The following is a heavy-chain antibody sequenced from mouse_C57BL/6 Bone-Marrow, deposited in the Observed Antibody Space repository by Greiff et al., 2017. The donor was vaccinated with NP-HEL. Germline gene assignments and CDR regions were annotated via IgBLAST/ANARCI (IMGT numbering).Heavy chain of an antibody. Sequence: QVQLQQSGAELVRPGTSVKMSCKASGYTFTNYWIGWAKQRPGHGLEWIGDIYPGGGYTNYNEKFKGKATLTADKSSSTAYMQFSSLTSEDSAIYYCARSGYDGYFHYAMDYWGQGTSVTVSS. CDR3: ARSGYDGYFHYAMDY. V-gene: IGHV1-63*01. D-gene: IGHD2-3*01. CDR2: IYPGGGYT. J-gene: IGHJ4*01. CDR1: GYTFTNYW.